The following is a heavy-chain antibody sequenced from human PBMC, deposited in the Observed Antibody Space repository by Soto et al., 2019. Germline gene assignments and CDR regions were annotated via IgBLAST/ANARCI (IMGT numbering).Heavy chain of an antibody. CDR1: GFTFSSYA. Sequence: VQLVESGGGVVQPGRSLRLSCAASGFTFSSYAMHWVRQAPGKGLEWVAVISYDGSNKYYADSVKGRFTISRDNSKNTLYLQMNSLRAEDTAVYYCARDQYTVRGVIANLFDYWGQGTLVTVSS. CDR3: ARDQYTVRGVIANLFDY. V-gene: IGHV3-30-3*01. J-gene: IGHJ4*02. D-gene: IGHD3-10*01. CDR2: ISYDGSNK.